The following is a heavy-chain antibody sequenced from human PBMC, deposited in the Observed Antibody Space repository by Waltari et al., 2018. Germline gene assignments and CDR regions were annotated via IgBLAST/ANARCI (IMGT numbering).Heavy chain of an antibody. V-gene: IGHV4-4*07. CDR1: GGSISSYY. CDR3: ARGTGSTIRYYYMDG. Sequence: QVQLQESGPGLVKPSETLSLTCTVSGGSISSYYWSWIRQPAGKGLEWIGRLYTSGSTNNNPSLQSRVTMSVDTSKNHFALKLISVTAADTAVYYCARGTGSTIRYYYMDGWGKGTTVTISS. CDR2: LYTSGST. J-gene: IGHJ6*03. D-gene: IGHD2-2*01.